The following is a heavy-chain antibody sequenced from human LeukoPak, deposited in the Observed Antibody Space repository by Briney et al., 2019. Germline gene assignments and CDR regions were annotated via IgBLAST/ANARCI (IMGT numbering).Heavy chain of an antibody. CDR1: GGSFSGYY. V-gene: IGHV4-34*01. D-gene: IGHD3-10*01. CDR2: INHSGST. CDR3: ARVELLWFGELKKGFDY. Sequence: SETLSLTCAVYGGSFSGYYWSWIRQPPGKGLEWIGEINHSGSTNYNPSLKSRVTISVDTSRNQFSLKLNSVTAADTAVYYCARVELLWFGELKKGFDYWGQGTLVTVSS. J-gene: IGHJ4*02.